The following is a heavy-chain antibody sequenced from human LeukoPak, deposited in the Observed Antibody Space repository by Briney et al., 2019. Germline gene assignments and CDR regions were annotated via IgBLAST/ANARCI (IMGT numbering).Heavy chain of an antibody. CDR1: GFAFSTYA. V-gene: IGHV3-23*01. Sequence: GGSLRLSCAASGFAFSTYAMSWVRQAPGKGLEWVSAISVSGGSTYYADSVKARFTISRDNSKYTLYLQMNSLRAEDTAVYYCAKDFRGGSYLDYWGQGTLVTVSS. CDR3: AKDFRGGSYLDY. D-gene: IGHD3-16*02. J-gene: IGHJ4*02. CDR2: ISVSGGST.